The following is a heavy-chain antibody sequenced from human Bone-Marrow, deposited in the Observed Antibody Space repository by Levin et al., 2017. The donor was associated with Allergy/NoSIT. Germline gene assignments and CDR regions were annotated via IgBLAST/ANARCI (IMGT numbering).Heavy chain of an antibody. Sequence: GGSLRLSCAASGFTFSSHFLYWVRQAPGKGLEWVATISHDGRSRYYPDSLKGRITISRDNSKNTLSLLMNNMRSEDTAVYFCVRDSGWYLSGFDYWGQGTLVTVSS. V-gene: IGHV3-30*04. CDR2: ISHDGRSR. J-gene: IGHJ4*02. CDR1: GFTFSSHF. CDR3: VRDSGWYLSGFDY. D-gene: IGHD6-13*01.